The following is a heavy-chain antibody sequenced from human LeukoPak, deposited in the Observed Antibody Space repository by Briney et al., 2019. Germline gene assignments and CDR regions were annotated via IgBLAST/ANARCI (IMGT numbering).Heavy chain of an antibody. D-gene: IGHD3-9*01. Sequence: GGSLRLSCATSGFSFNNYSMNWVRQAPGKGLEWVSYISSSSGTIFYADSVKGRFTVSRDNARNSLYLQMNSLRAGDTAVYYCTRDLMDYDVSTGLHHYYMDVWGQGTTVTVSS. V-gene: IGHV3-48*04. CDR3: TRDLMDYDVSTGLHHYYMDV. J-gene: IGHJ6*02. CDR1: GFSFNNYS. CDR2: ISSSSGTI.